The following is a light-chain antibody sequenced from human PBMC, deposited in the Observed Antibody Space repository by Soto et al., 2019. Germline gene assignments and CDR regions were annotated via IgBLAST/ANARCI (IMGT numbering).Light chain of an antibody. J-gene: IGKJ2*01. CDR2: AAS. V-gene: IGKV1-39*01. Sequence: DIQMTQSPSSLSASVGDRVSITCRASQTISNYLNWYQQKPGKAPNLLIYAASSLQGGVPSRFSGSGSGTDFTLTISSLQPEDFATYYCQQSYSAPYTFGQGTKVEI. CDR1: QTISNY. CDR3: QQSYSAPYT.